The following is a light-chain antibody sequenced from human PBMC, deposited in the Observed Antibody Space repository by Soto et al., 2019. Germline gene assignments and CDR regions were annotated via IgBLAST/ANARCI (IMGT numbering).Light chain of an antibody. V-gene: IGKV3-15*01. J-gene: IGKJ2*01. CDR3: QQFNDWPRT. CDR1: QSVGSS. Sequence: IVMTQSPATLSVSPGERATLSCRASQSVGSSLAWYQQKPGRAPRLLIYGASSRATGVPARFSGSGSGTDFTLTISGLQSEDFAVYYCQQFNDWPRTFGQGTKLEI. CDR2: GAS.